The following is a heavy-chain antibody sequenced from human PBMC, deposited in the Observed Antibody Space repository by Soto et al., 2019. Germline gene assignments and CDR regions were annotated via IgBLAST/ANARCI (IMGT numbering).Heavy chain of an antibody. J-gene: IGHJ4*02. CDR3: ARREIRFLEWLPLRGFDY. D-gene: IGHD3-3*01. V-gene: IGHV4-4*02. Sequence: SETLSLTCAVSGGSISSSNWWSWVRQPPGKGLEWIGEVYHSGSTNYNPSLKSRVTISVDKSKNQLSLKLSSVTAADTAVYYCARREIRFLEWLPLRGFDYWGQGTLVTVSS. CDR2: VYHSGST. CDR1: GGSISSSNW.